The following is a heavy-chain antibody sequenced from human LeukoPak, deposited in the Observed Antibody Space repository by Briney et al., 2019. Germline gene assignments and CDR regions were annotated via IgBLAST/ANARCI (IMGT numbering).Heavy chain of an antibody. Sequence: GGPLTLSCAASGFTYSNAWMSWLRQAPGKGLEGVGRINSKTDGEYTDYAAPVKGRFSISRDDSKNTVYLQMNSLKTEDTAVYYCSAENWYVFKYWGQGILVTVSS. V-gene: IGHV3-15*01. D-gene: IGHD1-1*01. CDR2: INSKTDGEYT. CDR1: GFTYSNAW. J-gene: IGHJ4*02. CDR3: SAENWYVFKY.